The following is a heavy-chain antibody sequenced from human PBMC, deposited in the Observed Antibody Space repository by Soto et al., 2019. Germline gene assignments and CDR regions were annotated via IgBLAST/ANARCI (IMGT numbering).Heavy chain of an antibody. V-gene: IGHV3-23*01. J-gene: IGHJ5*02. CDR3: AKFGPGGGGWYDWFDP. CDR1: GFTFSSYA. Sequence: GGSLRLSCAASGFTFSSYAMSWVRQAPGKGLEWVSAISGSGGSTYYADSVKGRFTISRDNSKNTLYLQMNSLRAEDTAVYYCAKFGPGGGGWYDWFDPWGQGTLVTVSS. D-gene: IGHD6-19*01. CDR2: ISGSGGST.